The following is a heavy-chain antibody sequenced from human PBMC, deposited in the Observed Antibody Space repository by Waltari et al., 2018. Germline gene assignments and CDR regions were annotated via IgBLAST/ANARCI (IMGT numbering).Heavy chain of an antibody. CDR3: ARTYESGSYYYYMDV. J-gene: IGHJ6*03. D-gene: IGHD3-3*01. CDR1: GFTFSSYT. V-gene: IGHV3-30*04. Sequence: QVQLVESGGGVVQPGTSLRLSCAASGFTFSSYTMHWVRQAPGKGLDLVAVISYDGSNKYYADSVKGRFTVSRDNSKNTLDLQMDSLRPEDTALYYCARTYESGSYYYYMDVWGRGTTVAISS. CDR2: ISYDGSNK.